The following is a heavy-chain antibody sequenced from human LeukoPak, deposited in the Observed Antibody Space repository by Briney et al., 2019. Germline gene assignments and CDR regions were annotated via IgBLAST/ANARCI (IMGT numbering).Heavy chain of an antibody. V-gene: IGHV1-18*01. J-gene: IGHJ4*02. CDR3: AADRYYYDSSGYYDKTVE. CDR2: ISAYNGNT. Sequence: ASVKVSCKASGYAFTSYGISWVRQAPGQGLEWMGWISAYNGNTNYAQKFQERVTITRDMSTSTAYMELSSLRSEDTAVYYCAADRYYYDSSGYYDKTVEWGQGTLVTVSS. CDR1: GYAFTSYG. D-gene: IGHD3-22*01.